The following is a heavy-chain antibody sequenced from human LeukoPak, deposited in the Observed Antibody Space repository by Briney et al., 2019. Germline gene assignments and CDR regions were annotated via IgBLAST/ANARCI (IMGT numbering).Heavy chain of an antibody. D-gene: IGHD3-10*01. CDR2: ISGSGVST. J-gene: IGHJ4*02. CDR1: GFTFRGYA. V-gene: IGHV3-23*01. CDR3: AKESRYYYGSGSFSSQFDY. Sequence: GGSLRLSCAASGFTFRGYAMSWVRKAPGKGLEWVSTISGSGVSTYYADSVKGRFTSSRDNSKNTLYLQMNNLRAEDTAVYYCAKESRYYYGSGSFSSQFDYWGQGTLVTVSS.